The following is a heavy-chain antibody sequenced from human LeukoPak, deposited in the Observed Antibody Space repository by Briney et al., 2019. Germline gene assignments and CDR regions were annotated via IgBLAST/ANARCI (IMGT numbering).Heavy chain of an antibody. J-gene: IGHJ4*02. D-gene: IGHD3-10*01. CDR1: GFTFSSYA. CDR2: ISGSGGST. V-gene: IGHV3-23*01. CDR3: AKNLWFREYNDY. Sequence: GGSLRLSCTASGFTFSSYAMSWVRQAPGKGLEWDSAISGSGGSTYYADSVKGRFTISRDNSKNTLYLQMNSLRAEDTAVYYCAKNLWFREYNDYWGQGTLVTVSS.